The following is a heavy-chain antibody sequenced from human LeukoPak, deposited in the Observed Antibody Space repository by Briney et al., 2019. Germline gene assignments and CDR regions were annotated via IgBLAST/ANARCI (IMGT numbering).Heavy chain of an antibody. CDR2: ISSSSDYI. Sequence: KTGGSLRLSCAASGFTFSSYSMNWVRQAPGKGLEWVSSISSSSDYIYYTDSVRGRFTISRDNAKNSLYLQMNSLRAEDTAVYYCARGIRSFDWVTTLWGQGTLVTVSS. CDR3: ARGIRSFDWVTTL. V-gene: IGHV3-21*01. J-gene: IGHJ4*02. CDR1: GFTFSSYS. D-gene: IGHD3-9*01.